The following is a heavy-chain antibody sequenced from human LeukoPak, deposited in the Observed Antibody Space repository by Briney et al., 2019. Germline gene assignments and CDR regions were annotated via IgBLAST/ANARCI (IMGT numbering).Heavy chain of an antibody. D-gene: IGHD2-8*02. CDR2: ISGRGGTT. J-gene: IGHJ2*01. CDR1: GFTFSNHA. V-gene: IGHV3-23*01. CDR3: VTSRRTGTFLEGYFDL. Sequence: GGALRLSCAASGFTFSNHAMRWVRQAPGTGLEWVSTISGRGGTTYYADSVKGRFTLSRDNSKNTLHLQMNTLRAEDTAMFYCVTSRRTGTFLEGYFDLWGRGALVTVSS.